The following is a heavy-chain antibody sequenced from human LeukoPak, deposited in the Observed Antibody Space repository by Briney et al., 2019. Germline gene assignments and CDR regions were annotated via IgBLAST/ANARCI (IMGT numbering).Heavy chain of an antibody. Sequence: GASVKVSCKASGYTFTSYGISWVRQAPGQGLEWMGWISAYNGNTNYAQKLQGRVTMTTDTSTSTAYMELRSLRSDDTAVYYCARVPKVLRFLEWLSSFDYWGQGTLVTVSS. V-gene: IGHV1-18*01. D-gene: IGHD3-3*01. CDR3: ARVPKVLRFLEWLSSFDY. CDR1: GYTFTSYG. CDR2: ISAYNGNT. J-gene: IGHJ4*02.